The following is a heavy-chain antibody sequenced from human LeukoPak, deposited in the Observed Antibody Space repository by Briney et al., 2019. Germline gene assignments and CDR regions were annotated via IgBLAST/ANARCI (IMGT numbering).Heavy chain of an antibody. D-gene: IGHD3-9*01. CDR1: GGSISSYY. J-gene: IGHJ3*02. V-gene: IGHV4-59*08. Sequence: SETLSLTCTVSGGSISSYYWSWIRQPPGKGLEWIGYIYYSGSTNYNPSLKSRVTISVDTSKNQFSLKLSSVTAADTAVYYCARQDDILTGSPYDAFDMWGQGTMVTVSS. CDR3: ARQDDILTGSPYDAFDM. CDR2: IYYSGST.